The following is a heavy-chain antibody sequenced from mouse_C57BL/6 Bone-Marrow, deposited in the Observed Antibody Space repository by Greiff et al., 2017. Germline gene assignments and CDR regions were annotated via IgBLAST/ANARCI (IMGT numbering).Heavy chain of an antibody. CDR2: INPNNGGT. CDR3: ARSYDYDWYFDV. Sequence: DVKLQESGPELVKPGASVKIPCKASGYTFTDYNMDWVKQSHGKSLEWIGDINPNNGGTIYNQKFKGKATLTVDKSSSTAYMELRSLTSEDTAVYYCARSYDYDWYFDVWGTGTTVTVSS. CDR1: GYTFTDYN. V-gene: IGHV1-18*01. J-gene: IGHJ1*03. D-gene: IGHD2-4*01.